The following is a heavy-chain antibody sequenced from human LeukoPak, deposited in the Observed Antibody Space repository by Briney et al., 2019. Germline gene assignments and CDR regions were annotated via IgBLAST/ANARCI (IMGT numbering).Heavy chain of an antibody. V-gene: IGHV3-15*01. CDR2: IKSKTDGGTT. CDR1: GFTFSNAW. CDR3: TTASEYYYDSSGYRFDY. D-gene: IGHD3-22*01. J-gene: IGHJ4*02. Sequence: GSLRLSCAASGFTFSNAWMSWVRQAPGKGLEWVGRIKSKTDGGTTDYAAPVKGRFTISRDDSKNTLYLQMNSLKTEDTAVYYCTTASEYYYDSSGYRFDYWGQGTLVTVSS.